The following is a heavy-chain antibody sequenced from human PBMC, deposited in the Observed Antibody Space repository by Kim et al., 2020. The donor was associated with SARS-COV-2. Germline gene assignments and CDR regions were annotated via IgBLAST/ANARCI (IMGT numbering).Heavy chain of an antibody. V-gene: IGHV4-31*03. CDR1: GGSISSGGYY. J-gene: IGHJ1*01. D-gene: IGHD6-13*01. CDR2: IYYSGST. Sequence: SETLSLTCTVSGGSISSGGYYWSWIRQHPGKGLEWIGYIYYSGSTYYNPSLKSRVTISVDTSKNQFSLKLSSVTAADTAVYYCAGVNKDPAAAGKAEYFQHWGQGALGDVSS. CDR3: AGVNKDPAAAGKAEYFQH.